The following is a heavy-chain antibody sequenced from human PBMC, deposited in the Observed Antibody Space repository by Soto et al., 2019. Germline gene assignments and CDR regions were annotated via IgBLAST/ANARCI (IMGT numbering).Heavy chain of an antibody. Sequence: SETLSLTCTVSGGSIGSGNYYWNWVRQAPGKALEWIGFIHSSGGSYYTPSLNSRVVISLDAFNNRFSLHLSSLAAADTAVYYCARRGRGFAGYLDPWGQGTLVTGSS. CDR3: ARRGRGFAGYLDP. D-gene: IGHD5-12*01. CDR1: GGSIGSGNYY. V-gene: IGHV4-31*03. J-gene: IGHJ5*02. CDR2: IHSSGGS.